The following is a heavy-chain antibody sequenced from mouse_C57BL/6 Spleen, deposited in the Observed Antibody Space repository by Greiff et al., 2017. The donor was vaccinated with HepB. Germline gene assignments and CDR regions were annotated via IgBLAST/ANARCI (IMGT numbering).Heavy chain of an antibody. CDR1: GYTFTDYE. V-gene: IGHV1-15*01. CDR3: TTAYYSNYEFAY. J-gene: IGHJ3*01. D-gene: IGHD2-5*01. CDR2: IDPETGGT. Sequence: QVQLQQSGAELVRPGASVTLSCKASGYTFTDYEMHWVKQTPVHGLEWIGAIDPETGGTAYNQKFKGKAILTADKSSSTAYMELRSLTSEDSAVYYCTTAYYSNYEFAYWGQGTLVTVSA.